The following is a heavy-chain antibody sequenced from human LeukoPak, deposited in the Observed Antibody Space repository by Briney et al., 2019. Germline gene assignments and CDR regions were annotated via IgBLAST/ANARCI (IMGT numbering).Heavy chain of an antibody. J-gene: IGHJ3*01. CDR2: ISYDGSNK. CDR3: AREGTIVVGDAFDL. V-gene: IGHV3-30-3*01. Sequence: GGSLRLSCAASGFTFSSYAMHWVRQAPGKGLEWVAVISYDGSNKYYADSIKGRFTISRDNAKSSLSLQMSSLGVEDTALYYCAREGTIVVGDAFDLWGQGTMVTVSA. CDR1: GFTFSSYA. D-gene: IGHD2-2*01.